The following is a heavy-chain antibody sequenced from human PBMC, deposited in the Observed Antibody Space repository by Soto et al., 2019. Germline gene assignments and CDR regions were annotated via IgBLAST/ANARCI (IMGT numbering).Heavy chain of an antibody. CDR3: ASWRSDSGSYCFAY. Sequence: QVQLVQSGAEVKKPGASVKVSCEASGGTLNTYTINWVRQAPGRGLEWVGQIVPRYESVNYAENFQDRVTITVDKSTTTAYMDLTRLRSEDTALYFCASWRSDSGSYCFAYWGQGTLVTVSS. D-gene: IGHD1-26*01. CDR2: IVPRYESV. CDR1: GGTLNTYT. J-gene: IGHJ4*02. V-gene: IGHV1-69*06.